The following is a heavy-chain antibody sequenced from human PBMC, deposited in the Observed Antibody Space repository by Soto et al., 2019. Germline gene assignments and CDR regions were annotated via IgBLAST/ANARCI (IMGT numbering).Heavy chain of an antibody. CDR3: ARAETHYDILTGPFDY. J-gene: IGHJ4*02. D-gene: IGHD3-9*01. V-gene: IGHV1-46*01. CDR1: GYTFTSYY. CDR2: INPSGGST. Sequence: ASVKVSCKASGYTFTSYYMHWVRQAPGQGLEWMGIINPSGGSTSYAQKFQGRVTMTRDTSTSTVYMELSSLRSGDTAVYYCARAETHYDILTGPFDYWGQGTLVTVS.